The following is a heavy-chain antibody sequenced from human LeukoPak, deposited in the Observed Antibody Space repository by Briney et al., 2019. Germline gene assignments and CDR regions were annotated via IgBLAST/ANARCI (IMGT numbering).Heavy chain of an antibody. J-gene: IGHJ4*02. Sequence: PGGSLRLSCAASGFGFTNYGMHWVRQAPGKGLEWVAFTRYDGSDKYYADSVKGRFTISRDNSKNTLYLQMNSLRVEDTAVYYCAKEGPGSYYYFEYWGQGTQVTVSS. D-gene: IGHD1-26*01. CDR1: GFGFTNYG. CDR2: TRYDGSDK. CDR3: AKEGPGSYYYFEY. V-gene: IGHV3-30*02.